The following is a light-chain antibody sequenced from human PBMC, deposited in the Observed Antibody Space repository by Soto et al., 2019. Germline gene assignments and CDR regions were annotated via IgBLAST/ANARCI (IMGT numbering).Light chain of an antibody. J-gene: IGKJ1*01. CDR3: QQYGSSPWT. CDR2: GAS. Sequence: EIVLTQSPGTLSLSQGEGATLSCRASQSVSSSFFAWYQQKPGQAPRLLIYGASSSAAGIPERFSGSGSGTDFTLTISSLEPEDFAVYYCQQYGSSPWTFGQGTKVETK. CDR1: QSVSSSF. V-gene: IGKV3-20*01.